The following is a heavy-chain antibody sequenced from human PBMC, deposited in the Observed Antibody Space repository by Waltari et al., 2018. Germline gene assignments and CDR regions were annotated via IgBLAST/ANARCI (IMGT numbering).Heavy chain of an antibody. CDR2: ITNDGSGT. CDR1: GFGCSTDW. Sequence: EVQLVESGGGYVQPGGSLRLSGPASGFGCSTDWMHWVRQVPGKGLEWVSRITNDGSGTMYADSVKGRFTISRDNAKNTLFLEMNSLRVEDTAVYYCVKEAPARGDWYLDLWGRGTLLAVSS. J-gene: IGHJ2*01. CDR3: VKEAPARGDWYLDL. D-gene: IGHD2-2*01. V-gene: IGHV3-74*03.